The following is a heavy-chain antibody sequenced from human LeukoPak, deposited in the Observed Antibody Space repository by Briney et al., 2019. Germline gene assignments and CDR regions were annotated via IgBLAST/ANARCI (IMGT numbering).Heavy chain of an antibody. Sequence: GASVKVSCKASGYTFTGYYMHWVRQVLGQGLEWMGWINPNSGVTKYAQMFKGRVTMTRDTSINTAYLELSRLRSDDTAIYYCARGLAADLDYWGQGTLVTVSS. CDR1: GYTFTGYY. D-gene: IGHD6-13*01. CDR2: INPNSGVT. V-gene: IGHV1-2*02. CDR3: ARGLAADLDY. J-gene: IGHJ4*02.